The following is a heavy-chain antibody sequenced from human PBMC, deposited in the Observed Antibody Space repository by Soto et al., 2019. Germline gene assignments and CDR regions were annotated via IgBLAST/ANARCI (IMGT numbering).Heavy chain of an antibody. J-gene: IGHJ5*02. D-gene: IGHD6-13*01. CDR1: GDSVSNSGYY. CDR3: ARGSTWQGRDWFDP. V-gene: IGHV4-39*01. CDR2: VSFSGSK. Sequence: QLLLQESGPGLVKPSETLSLTCTVSGDSVSNSGYYWGWIRQSSGKRLEWIGSVSFSGSKYYNPSIRSRVTFSVATSKTLISLKLRSVTAADTAVYYCARGSTWQGRDWFDPWGQGTLVTVSS.